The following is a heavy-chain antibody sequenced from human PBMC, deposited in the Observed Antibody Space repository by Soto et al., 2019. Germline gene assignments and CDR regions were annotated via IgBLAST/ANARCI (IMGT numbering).Heavy chain of an antibody. V-gene: IGHV1-46*01. D-gene: IGHD3-16*01. CDR2: LNPSSGRS. CDR3: ARDAGDTTNYVWGAPHD. CDR1: RYTFTNYY. Sequence: SAKASCKAPRYTFTNYYMHWVRHATGQGPEWMGILNPSSGRSRCAQKFQGRVTLTRDTSTSTVFMELSTLNSDDTAVYYCARDAGDTTNYVWGAPHDWGQGTLVTVSS. J-gene: IGHJ4*02.